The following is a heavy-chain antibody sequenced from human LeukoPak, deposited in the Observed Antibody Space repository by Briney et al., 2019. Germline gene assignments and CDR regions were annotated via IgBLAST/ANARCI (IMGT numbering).Heavy chain of an antibody. CDR1: GFTVSSNY. D-gene: IGHD6-13*01. CDR3: ATSGAAADIDAFDI. V-gene: IGHV3-53*01. J-gene: IGHJ3*02. Sequence: GGSLRLSCAASGFTVSSNYMSWVRQAPGKGLEWVSVIYSGGSTYYADSVKGRFTISRDNSKNTLYLQTNSLRAEDTAVYYCATSGAAADIDAFDIWGQGTMVTVSS. CDR2: IYSGGST.